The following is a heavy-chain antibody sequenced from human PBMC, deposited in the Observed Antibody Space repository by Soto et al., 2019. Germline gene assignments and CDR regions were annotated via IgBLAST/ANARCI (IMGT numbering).Heavy chain of an antibody. Sequence: GGSLRLSCVASGFTSSSYAISWARQSPGKGLERVSGISGSGGVTDHADSVRGRFTISRDNSKSTLYLDMNSLRADDTAVYYCAKDHCTSISCRWFDPWGRGALVTVSS. CDR3: AKDHCTSISCRWFDP. CDR1: GFTSSSYA. J-gene: IGHJ5*02. CDR2: ISGSGGVT. V-gene: IGHV3-23*01. D-gene: IGHD2-2*01.